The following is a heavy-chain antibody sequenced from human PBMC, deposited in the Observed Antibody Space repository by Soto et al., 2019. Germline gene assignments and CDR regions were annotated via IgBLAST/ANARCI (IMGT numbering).Heavy chain of an antibody. CDR3: ARDLYDILTGYSDRTFDY. D-gene: IGHD3-9*01. CDR1: GFTFSSYS. V-gene: IGHV3-48*01. Sequence: PGGSLSLSCASSGFTFSSYSMNWVRQAPGKGLEWVSYISSSSSTIYYADSVKGRFTISRDNAKNSLYLQMNSLRAEDTAVYYCARDLYDILTGYSDRTFDYWGQGTLVTVPQ. J-gene: IGHJ4*02. CDR2: ISSSSSTI.